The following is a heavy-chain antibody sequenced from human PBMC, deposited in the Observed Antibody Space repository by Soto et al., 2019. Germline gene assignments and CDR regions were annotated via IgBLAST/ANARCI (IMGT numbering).Heavy chain of an antibody. CDR2: IYYSGST. D-gene: IGHD3-3*01. CDR3: ARVLFGRGNWFDL. V-gene: IGHV4-59*01. Sequence: KPSETLSLTCTVSGGSISSYYWSWIRQPPGKGLEWIGYIYYSGSTNYNPSLKSRVTISVDTSKNQFSLKLSSVTAADTAVYYCARVLFGRGNWFDLWGQGTLVTVSS. CDR1: GGSISSYY. J-gene: IGHJ5*02.